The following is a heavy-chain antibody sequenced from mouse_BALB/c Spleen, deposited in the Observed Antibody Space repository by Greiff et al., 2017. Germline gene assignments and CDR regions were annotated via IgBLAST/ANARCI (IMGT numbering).Heavy chain of an antibody. D-gene: IGHD1-1*01. CDR3: ARDTTVVYFDY. V-gene: IGHV1-87*01. CDR2: IYPGDGDT. J-gene: IGHJ2*01. CDR1: GYTFTSYW. Sequence: SGAELARPGASVKLSCKASGYTFTSYWMQWVKQRPGQGLEWIGAIYPGDGDTRYTQKFKGKATLTADKSSSTAYMQLSSLASEDSAVYYCARDTTVVYFDYWGQGTTLTVSS.